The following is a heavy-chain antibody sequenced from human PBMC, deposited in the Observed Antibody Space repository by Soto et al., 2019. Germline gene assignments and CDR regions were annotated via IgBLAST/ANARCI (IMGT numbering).Heavy chain of an antibody. CDR3: ARQRWLQWEGFYFDY. V-gene: IGHV4-59*08. D-gene: IGHD5-12*01. J-gene: IGHJ4*02. CDR2: IYYSGST. CDR1: GGSISSYY. Sequence: PSETLSLTCTVSGGSISSYYWSWIRQPPGKGLEWIGYIYYSGSTNYNPSLKSRVAISVDTSKNQFSLKLSSVTAADTAVYYCARQRWLQWEGFYFDYWGQGALVTVSS.